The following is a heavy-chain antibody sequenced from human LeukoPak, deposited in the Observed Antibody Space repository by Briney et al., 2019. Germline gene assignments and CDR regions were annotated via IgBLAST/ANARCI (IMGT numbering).Heavy chain of an antibody. J-gene: IGHJ5*02. CDR1: GGSISSYY. CDR2: IYTSGST. Sequence: SETLSLTCTVSGGSISSYYWSWIRQPAGKGLEWIGRIYTSGSTNYNPSLKSRVTMSVDTSKNQFSLKLSSVTAADTAVYYCARHHPTPDYGDLHWFDPWGQGTLVTVSS. D-gene: IGHD4-17*01. V-gene: IGHV4-4*07. CDR3: ARHHPTPDYGDLHWFDP.